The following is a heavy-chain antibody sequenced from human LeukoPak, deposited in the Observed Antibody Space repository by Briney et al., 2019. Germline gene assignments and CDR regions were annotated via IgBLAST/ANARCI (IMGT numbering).Heavy chain of an antibody. V-gene: IGHV3-23*01. J-gene: IGHJ4*02. CDR2: ISGSGGST. D-gene: IGHD1-26*01. CDR3: ANRGSLGLGY. Sequence: PGGSLRLSCAASRFAFSSYAMSWVRQAPGKGLEWVSAISGSGGSTYYADSVKGRFTISRDNSKNTLYLQMNSLRAEDTAVYYCANRGSLGLGYWGQGTLVTVSS. CDR1: RFAFSSYA.